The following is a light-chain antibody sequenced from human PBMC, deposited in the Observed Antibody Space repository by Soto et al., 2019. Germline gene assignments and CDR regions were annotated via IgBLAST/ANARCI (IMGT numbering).Light chain of an antibody. J-gene: IGLJ1*01. CDR3: QSYGDSLSGYV. CDR1: GSNIGAGYD. CDR2: GNS. V-gene: IGLV1-40*01. Sequence: QSVLTQPPSVSGAPGQRVTLSCTGSGSNIGAGYDVDWYQQVPGTAPKLLIYGNSNRPSGVPDRFSGSKSGASASLAITGLQAEDEADYYCQSYGDSLSGYVFGTGTKLTVL.